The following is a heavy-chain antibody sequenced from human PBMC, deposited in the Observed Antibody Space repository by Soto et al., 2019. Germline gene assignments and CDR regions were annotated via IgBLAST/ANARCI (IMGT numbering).Heavy chain of an antibody. CDR1: GYTFTRSG. J-gene: IGHJ6*02. Sequence: ASVKVSCKASGYTFTRSGISWVRQAPGQGLEWMGWISTYNGDTNYAQTFQGRVTMTTDTSTSTVYMELSSLRSEDTAVYYCARGKSWDALVPAAYNYYYYYGMDVWGQGTTVTVSS. CDR2: ISTYNGDT. CDR3: ARGKSWDALVPAAYNYYYYYGMDV. V-gene: IGHV1-18*01. D-gene: IGHD2-2*01.